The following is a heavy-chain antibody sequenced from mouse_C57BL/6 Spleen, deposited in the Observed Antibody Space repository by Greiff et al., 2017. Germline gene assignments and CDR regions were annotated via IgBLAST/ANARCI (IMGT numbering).Heavy chain of an antibody. V-gene: IGHV1-61*01. J-gene: IGHJ2*01. CDR3: ARQASNWDFDD. Sequence: QVQLKQPGAELVRPGSSVKLSCEASGYTFTSYWMDWVKQRPGQGLEWIGNIYPSDSETHYNQKFKDNATLTVDKSSSTAYMQLSSLTSEDSAVYYCARQASNWDFDDWGKGTTLTVSS. CDR1: GYTFTSYW. CDR2: IYPSDSET. D-gene: IGHD4-1*01.